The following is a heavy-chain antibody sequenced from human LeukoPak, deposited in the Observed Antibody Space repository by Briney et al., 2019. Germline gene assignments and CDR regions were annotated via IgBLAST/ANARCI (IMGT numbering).Heavy chain of an antibody. Sequence: GASVKVSCKASGYTFTSYGISWVRQAPGQVLEWMGWISAYNGNTNYAQKLQGRVTMTTDTSTSTAYMELRSLRSDDTAVYYCARVSAVTTFRGPFDPWGQGTLVTVSS. CDR2: ISAYNGNT. CDR1: GYTFTSYG. J-gene: IGHJ5*02. V-gene: IGHV1-18*01. D-gene: IGHD4-17*01. CDR3: ARVSAVTTFRGPFDP.